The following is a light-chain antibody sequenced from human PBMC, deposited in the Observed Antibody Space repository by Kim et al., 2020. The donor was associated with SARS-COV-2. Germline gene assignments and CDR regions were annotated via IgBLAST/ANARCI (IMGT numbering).Light chain of an antibody. V-gene: IGKV1-5*01. J-gene: IGKJ1*01. CDR2: AAS. CDR3: QQYSSYST. Sequence: SASVRDRVTVTCRASQSMSGSLAWYQQKAGKAPDLLIYAASTLERGVPSRFSGTGSGTEFTLTISSLQSDDLATYYCQQYSSYSTFGQGTKVDIK. CDR1: QSMSGS.